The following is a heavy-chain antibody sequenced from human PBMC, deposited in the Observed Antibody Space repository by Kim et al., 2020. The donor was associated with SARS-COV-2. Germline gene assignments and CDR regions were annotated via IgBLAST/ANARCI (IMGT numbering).Heavy chain of an antibody. CDR2: IYYSGST. CDR3: ARETYDSSGYPFVTNWFDP. D-gene: IGHD3-22*01. CDR1: GGSISSGDYY. J-gene: IGHJ5*02. Sequence: SETLSLTCTVSGGSISSGDYYWSWIRQPPGKGLEWIGYIYYSGSTYYNPSLKSRVTISVDTSKNQFSLKLSSVTAADTAVYYCARETYDSSGYPFVTNWFDPWGQGTLVTVSS. V-gene: IGHV4-30-4*01.